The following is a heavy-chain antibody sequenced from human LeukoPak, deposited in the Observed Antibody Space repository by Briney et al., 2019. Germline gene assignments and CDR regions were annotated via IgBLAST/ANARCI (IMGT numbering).Heavy chain of an antibody. V-gene: IGHV1-18*04. CDR1: GYTFISYG. CDR2: ISVYNGNT. CDR3: ARDQGTSWPGDGFDP. D-gene: IGHD6-13*01. J-gene: IGHJ5*02. Sequence: ASVKVSCKASGYTFISYGMSWVRQAPGQGREWMGWISVYNGNTEYAQKFQSRVTMTSDTSTSTGYMELRSVRSDDTAVYYCARDQGTSWPGDGFDPWGQGTLVIVSS.